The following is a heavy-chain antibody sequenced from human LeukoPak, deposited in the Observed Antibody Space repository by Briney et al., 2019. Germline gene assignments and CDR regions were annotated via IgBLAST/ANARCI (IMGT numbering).Heavy chain of an antibody. Sequence: GGSLRLSCAASESTVSSNYMSWVRQAPGEGLEWVSVIYSGGSTYYADSVKGRFTIPRDNSKNTLYLQMNSLRAEDTAVYYCARHQNFDYFDYWGQGTLVTVSS. V-gene: IGHV3-66*04. CDR1: ESTVSSNY. CDR2: IYSGGST. CDR3: ARHQNFDYFDY. J-gene: IGHJ4*02.